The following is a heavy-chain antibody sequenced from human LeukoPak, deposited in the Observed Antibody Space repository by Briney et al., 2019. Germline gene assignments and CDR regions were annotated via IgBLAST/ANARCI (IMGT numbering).Heavy chain of an antibody. CDR1: GGSFSGYY. Sequence: PSETLSLTCAVYGGSFSGYYWSWIRQPPGKGLEWIGEINHSGSTNYNPSLKSQVTISVDTSKNQFSLKLSSVTAADTAVYYCARAGYSSSYNWFDPWGQGTLVTVSS. CDR3: ARAGYSSSYNWFDP. D-gene: IGHD6-13*01. CDR2: INHSGST. V-gene: IGHV4-34*01. J-gene: IGHJ5*02.